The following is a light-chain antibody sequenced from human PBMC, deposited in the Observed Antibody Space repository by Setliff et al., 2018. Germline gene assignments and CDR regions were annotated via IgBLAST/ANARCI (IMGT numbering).Light chain of an antibody. CDR1: RRDVGGYDH. J-gene: IGLJ2*01. V-gene: IGLV2-11*01. CDR2: DVS. Sequence: QSALTQPRSVSGSPGQSVTISCTGTRRDVGGYDHVSWFQQYPGRAPKLIIHDVSKRPSGVPDRFSASKSGNTASLTISGLQAEDEADYHCCSYAGAYTVLFGGGTKVTGL. CDR3: CSYAGAYTVL.